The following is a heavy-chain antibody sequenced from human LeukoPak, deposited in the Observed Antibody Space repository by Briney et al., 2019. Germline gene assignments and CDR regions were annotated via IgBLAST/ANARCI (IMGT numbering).Heavy chain of an antibody. CDR2: ISAYNGNT. CDR1: GYTFTSYG. D-gene: IGHD3-10*01. J-gene: IGHJ6*02. CDR3: ARVTVRGSSWEFYYYYGMDV. V-gene: IGHV1-18*01. Sequence: ASVKVSCKASGYTFTSYGISWVRQAPGQGFEWMGWISAYNGNTNYAQKLQDRVTMTTDTSTSTAYMELRSLRSDDTAVYYCARVTVRGSSWEFYYYYGMDVWGQGTTVTVSS.